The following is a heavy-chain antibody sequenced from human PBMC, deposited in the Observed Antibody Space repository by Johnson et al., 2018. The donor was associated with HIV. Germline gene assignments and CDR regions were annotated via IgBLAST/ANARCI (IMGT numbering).Heavy chain of an antibody. Sequence: VQLVESGGGLVQPGRSLRLSCTASGFTFGDYAMSWVRQAPGKGLEWVGFIRSKAYGGTTEYAASVKGRFTIPRDDSKSIAYLQMNSLRAEDTAVYYCARAGRLRYFDWLLSAFDIWGQGTMVTVSS. V-gene: IGHV3-49*04. CDR2: IRSKAYGGTT. D-gene: IGHD3-9*01. J-gene: IGHJ3*02. CDR1: GFTFGDYA. CDR3: ARAGRLRYFDWLLSAFDI.